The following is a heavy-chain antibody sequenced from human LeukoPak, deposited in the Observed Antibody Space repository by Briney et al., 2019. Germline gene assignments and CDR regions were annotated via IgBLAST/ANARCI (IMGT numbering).Heavy chain of an antibody. CDR1: GGSISSYY. D-gene: IGHD1-26*01. CDR2: IYDSGST. V-gene: IGHV4-59*01. CDR3: ARDRWELTSGSAFDI. Sequence: PSETLSLTCTVSGGSISSYYWSWIRQPPGKGLEWIGFIYDSGSTNYNPSLKSRVTISVDTSKNQFSLKLSSVTAADTAVYYCARDRWELTSGSAFDIWGQGTMVTVSS. J-gene: IGHJ3*02.